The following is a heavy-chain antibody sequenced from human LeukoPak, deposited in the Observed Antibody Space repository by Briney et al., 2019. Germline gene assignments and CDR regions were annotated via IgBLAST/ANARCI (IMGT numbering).Heavy chain of an antibody. D-gene: IGHD3-10*01. J-gene: IGHJ4*02. CDR1: GGSISSYY. CDR3: ARSRYYYGSGSYPFDY. CDR2: IYTSGST. Sequence: PSETLSLTCTVSGGSISSYYWSWIRQPAGKGLEWIGRIYTSGSTNYNPPLKSRVTMSVDTSKNQFSPKLSSVTAADTAVYYCARSRYYYGSGSYPFDYWGQGTLVTVSS. V-gene: IGHV4-4*07.